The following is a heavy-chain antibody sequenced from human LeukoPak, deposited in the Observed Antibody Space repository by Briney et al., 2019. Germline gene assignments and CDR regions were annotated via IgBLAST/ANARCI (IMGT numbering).Heavy chain of an antibody. V-gene: IGHV3-30*18. D-gene: IGHD5-18*01. CDR2: ISYDGSNK. J-gene: IGHJ4*02. CDR1: GFTFSSYG. Sequence: TGRSLRLSCAASGFTFSSYGMHWVRQAPGKGLEWVAVISYDGSNKYYADSVKGRFTISRDNSKNTLYLQMNSVRAEDTAVYYCAKVQGVRIQLWLLDYWGQGTLVTVSS. CDR3: AKVQGVRIQLWLLDY.